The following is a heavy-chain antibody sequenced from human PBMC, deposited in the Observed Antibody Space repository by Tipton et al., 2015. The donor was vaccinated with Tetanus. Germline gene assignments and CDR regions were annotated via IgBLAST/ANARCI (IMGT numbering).Heavy chain of an antibody. CDR1: GGSISTGGYS. CDR2: IYDSGNT. V-gene: IGHV4-31*03. D-gene: IGHD5-12*01. CDR3: ARNHPPRGYPYGGFHS. Sequence: TLSLTCTVSGGSISTGGYSWNWIRQLPGKGLEWIGYIYDSGNTHYSPSLKSRVTISIDGSKTQFSLKLTSVTAADTAVYYCARNHPPRGYPYGGFHSWGQGTLVTVSS. J-gene: IGHJ4*02.